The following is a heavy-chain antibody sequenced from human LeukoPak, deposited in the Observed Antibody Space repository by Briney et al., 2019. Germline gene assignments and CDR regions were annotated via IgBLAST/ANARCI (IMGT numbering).Heavy chain of an antibody. D-gene: IGHD2-21*02. CDR2: ISSNGDKT. CDR3: ARGGGDWKFVDY. V-gene: IGHV3-64*01. CDR1: GFSFCIYA. J-gene: IGHJ4*02. Sequence: GGSLRLSCTVSGFSFCIYAVYWVRQAPGKGLEYVSAISSNGDKTYYANSVKGRYTVSRDNSKNTLYLQMGSLRAEDMAVYYFARGGGDWKFVDYWGQGTLVTVSS.